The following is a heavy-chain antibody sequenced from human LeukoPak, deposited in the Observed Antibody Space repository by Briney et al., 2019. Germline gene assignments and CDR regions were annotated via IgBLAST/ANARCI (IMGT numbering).Heavy chain of an antibody. J-gene: IGHJ3*02. CDR3: AKVALRFLEWLPQDAFGI. Sequence: GGSLRLSCAASGFTFSSYAMSWVRQAPGKGLECVSAISGSGGSTYYADSVKGRFTISRDNSKNTLYLQMNSLRAEDTAVYYCAKVALRFLEWLPQDAFGIWGQGTMVTVSS. D-gene: IGHD3-3*01. CDR2: ISGSGGST. CDR1: GFTFSSYA. V-gene: IGHV3-23*01.